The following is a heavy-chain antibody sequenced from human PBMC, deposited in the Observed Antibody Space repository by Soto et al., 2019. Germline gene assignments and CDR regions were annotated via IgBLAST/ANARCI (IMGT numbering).Heavy chain of an antibody. CDR1: GFIFENFG. D-gene: IGHD1-26*01. J-gene: IGHJ6*02. CDR2: ISGSGFKK. CDR3: AKVSLGATTITDYYYYGLDV. V-gene: IGHV3-23*01. Sequence: PGGSLRLSCAASGFIFENFGMSWVRQAPGKGLEWISSISGSGFKKYYADSVKGRFTISRDNSKNTLYLQMNSLRAEDTAVYYCAKVSLGATTITDYYYYGLDVWGQGTTVTVSS.